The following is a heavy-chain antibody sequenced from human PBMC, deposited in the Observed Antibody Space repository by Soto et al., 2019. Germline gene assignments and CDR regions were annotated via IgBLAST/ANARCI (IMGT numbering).Heavy chain of an antibody. D-gene: IGHD6-13*01. CDR2: ISGSGGST. CDR3: AKDHRSSWYGPPFFDY. CDR1: EFTFGSYA. J-gene: IGHJ4*02. V-gene: IGHV3-23*01. Sequence: GVSLGLSCAVSEFTFGSYAMSWVRQAPGKRLEWVSAISGSGGSTYYADSVKGRFTISRGNSKNTLYLQMNSLRAEDTAVYYCAKDHRSSWYGPPFFDYWGQGTLVTVSS.